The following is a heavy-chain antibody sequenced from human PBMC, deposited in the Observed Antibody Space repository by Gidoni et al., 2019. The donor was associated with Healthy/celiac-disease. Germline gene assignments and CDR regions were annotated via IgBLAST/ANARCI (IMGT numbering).Heavy chain of an antibody. D-gene: IGHD3-10*01. CDR1: GGSTSSGSYY. V-gene: IGHV4-61*02. Sequence: QVQLQESGPGLVKPSQTLSLTCTVSGGSTSSGSYYWSWIRQPAGKGLEWIGRIYTSGSTNYNLSLKSRVTISVDTSKNQFSLKLSSVTAADTAVYYCAREGWYYGSGSYYNPGGFDYWGQGTLVTVSS. CDR3: AREGWYYGSGSYYNPGGFDY. CDR2: IYTSGST. J-gene: IGHJ4*02.